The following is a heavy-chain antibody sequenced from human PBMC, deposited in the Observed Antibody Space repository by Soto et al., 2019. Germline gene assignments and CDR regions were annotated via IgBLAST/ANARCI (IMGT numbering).Heavy chain of an antibody. V-gene: IGHV5-51*01. CDR3: ARHGGLRSKGGWFDP. CDR2: IYPGDSET. CDR1: GYSFVTYW. Sequence: EVQLVQSGAEMKKPGESLKISCKTSGYSFVTYWIGWVRQMPGKGLEWMGIIYPGDSETRYNPSFQGQVTISADKSNTTIYLQWSSLKASDTAMYYCARHGGLRSKGGWFDPWGQGTLVTVSS. J-gene: IGHJ5*02. D-gene: IGHD2-15*01.